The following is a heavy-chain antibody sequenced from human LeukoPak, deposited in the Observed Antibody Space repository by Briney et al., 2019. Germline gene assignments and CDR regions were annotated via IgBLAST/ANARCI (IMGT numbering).Heavy chain of an antibody. Sequence: ASVKVSCKASGGTFSSYAISWVRQAPGQGLEWMGGIIPIFGTANYAQKFQGRVTITAEESTSTAYMELSSLRSEDTAVYYCARDEVVPAAIHIARGWFDPWGQGTLSPSPQ. V-gene: IGHV1-69*13. D-gene: IGHD2-2*02. CDR1: GGTFSSYA. CDR2: IIPIFGTA. CDR3: ARDEVVPAAIHIARGWFDP. J-gene: IGHJ5*02.